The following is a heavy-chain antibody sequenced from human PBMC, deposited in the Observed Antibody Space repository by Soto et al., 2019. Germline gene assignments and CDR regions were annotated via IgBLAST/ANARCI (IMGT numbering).Heavy chain of an antibody. CDR1: GGSISRSNW. D-gene: IGHD6-13*01. CDR2: IYHSGST. Sequence: QVQLQESGPGLVKPSGTLSLTCAVSGGSISRSNWWSWVRQPPGKGLEWIGEIYHSGSTNYNPSLKSRGTISVDKSKNQFSLKLSSVTAADTAVYYCARAAMGGSSWPFDYWGQGTLVTVSS. V-gene: IGHV4-4*02. CDR3: ARAAMGGSSWPFDY. J-gene: IGHJ4*02.